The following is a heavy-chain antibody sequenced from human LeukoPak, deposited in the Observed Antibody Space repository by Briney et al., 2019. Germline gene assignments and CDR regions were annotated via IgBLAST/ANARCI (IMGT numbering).Heavy chain of an antibody. CDR2: ISYDGSNK. J-gene: IGHJ4*02. Sequence: PGRSLRLSCAASGFPFSSYAMHWVRQAPGKGLEWVAVISYDGSNKYYADSVKGRFTISRDNSKNTLYLQMNSLRAEDTAVYYCARDRETYSSSWEFDYWGQGTLVTVSS. D-gene: IGHD6-13*01. V-gene: IGHV3-30-3*01. CDR1: GFPFSSYA. CDR3: ARDRETYSSSWEFDY.